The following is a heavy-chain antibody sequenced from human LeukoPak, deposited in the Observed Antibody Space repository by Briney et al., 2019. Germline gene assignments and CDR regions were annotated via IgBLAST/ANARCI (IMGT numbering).Heavy chain of an antibody. V-gene: IGHV3-30-3*01. CDR1: GFTFSSYA. J-gene: IGHJ4*02. D-gene: IGHD4-17*01. CDR2: ISYDGSNK. CDR3: ARETGSAVGSTDFDY. Sequence: GGSLRLSCAASGFTFSSYAIHWVRQAPGKGLEWVAVISYDGSNKYYADSVKGRFTISRDNSKNTLYLQMNSLRVEDTAVYYCARETGSAVGSTDFDYWGQGTLVTVSS.